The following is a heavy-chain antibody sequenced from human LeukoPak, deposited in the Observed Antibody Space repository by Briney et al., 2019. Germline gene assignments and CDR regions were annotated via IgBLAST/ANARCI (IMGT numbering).Heavy chain of an antibody. V-gene: IGHV4-59*01. J-gene: IGHJ4*02. Sequence: SETPSLTCTVSGGSISSYYWSWIRQPPGKGLEWIGNIYDRGSTKYNPSLKSRVTISVDTSKNQFSLRLSSVTAADTAAYYCARGRTFDNWGQGTLVTVSS. CDR1: GGSISSYY. CDR2: IYDRGST. CDR3: ARGRTFDN.